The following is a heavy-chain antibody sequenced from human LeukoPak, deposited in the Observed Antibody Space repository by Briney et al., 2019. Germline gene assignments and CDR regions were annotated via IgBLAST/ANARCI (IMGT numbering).Heavy chain of an antibody. CDR3: AKETSSSFDY. CDR2: ISNSGGST. Sequence: GGSLRLSCAASGFTFSSYAMNWVRQAPGKGLEWVSGISNSGGSTYYADSVKGRFTIPRDNSKNTLYLQMNSLRAEDTAVYYCAKETSSSFDYWGQGTLVTVSS. V-gene: IGHV3-23*01. D-gene: IGHD6-6*01. CDR1: GFTFSSYA. J-gene: IGHJ4*02.